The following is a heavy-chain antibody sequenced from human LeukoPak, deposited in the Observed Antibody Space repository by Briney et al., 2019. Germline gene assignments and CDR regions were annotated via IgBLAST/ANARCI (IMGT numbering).Heavy chain of an antibody. CDR1: GFTFSDTW. Sequence: PGGSLRLFCAASGFTFSDTWMHWVRQAPGEGLVWVSRIRSDGSDTRYAESVKGRFTISRDNAKNTLYLQMNSLRAEDTAVYYCARDWFHAIDYWGQGTLVTVSS. J-gene: IGHJ4*02. CDR3: ARDWFHAIDY. V-gene: IGHV3-74*01. D-gene: IGHD2/OR15-2a*01. CDR2: IRSDGSDT.